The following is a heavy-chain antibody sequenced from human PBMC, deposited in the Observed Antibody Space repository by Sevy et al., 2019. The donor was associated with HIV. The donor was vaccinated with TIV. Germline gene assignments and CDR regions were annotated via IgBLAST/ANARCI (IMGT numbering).Heavy chain of an antibody. CDR2: IYGSRGVT. Sequence: GGSLRLSCAASGFTFSSYALNWVRQAPGKGLEWVSTIYGSRGVTYYADYVKGRFTISRDNSKNTLYLQMNSLRTEDKAVYFCAGGRYDSSGSFDAFDIWGQGTMVTVSS. D-gene: IGHD3-22*01. CDR3: AGGRYDSSGSFDAFDI. CDR1: GFTFSSYA. J-gene: IGHJ3*02. V-gene: IGHV3-23*01.